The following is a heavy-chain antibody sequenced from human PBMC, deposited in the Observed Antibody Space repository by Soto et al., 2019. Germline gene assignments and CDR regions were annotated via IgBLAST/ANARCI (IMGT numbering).Heavy chain of an antibody. Sequence: PGVSLRLSCAAAGCNFSTYWMYWVRQAPGKGLVWVAHINSDGSSTNYAEAVKGRFTFSRDNAKNTLYLQMNSLRAEDTAVYYCVRGGYMHACDIWGQGTMVTVSS. V-gene: IGHV3-74*01. J-gene: IGHJ3*02. CDR2: INSDGSST. CDR1: GCNFSTYW. D-gene: IGHD1-1*01. CDR3: VRGGYMHACDI.